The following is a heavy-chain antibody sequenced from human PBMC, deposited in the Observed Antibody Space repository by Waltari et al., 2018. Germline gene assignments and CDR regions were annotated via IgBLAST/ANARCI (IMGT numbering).Heavy chain of an antibody. CDR3: ARDVSGGWFDP. V-gene: IGHV1-69*10. J-gene: IGHJ5*02. CDR2: IIPILGIA. D-gene: IGHD3-10*01. Sequence: QVQLVQSGAEVKKPGSSVKVSCKASGGPFSRYSISWGRQAPGQGLEWMGGIIPILGIANYAQKFQGRVTITADKSTSTAYMELSSLRSEDTAVYYCARDVSGGWFDPWGQGTLVTVSS. CDR1: GGPFSRYS.